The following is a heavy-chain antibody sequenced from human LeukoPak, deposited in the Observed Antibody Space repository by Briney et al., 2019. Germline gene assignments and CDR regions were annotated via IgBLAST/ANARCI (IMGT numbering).Heavy chain of an antibody. CDR1: GGSFSGYY. V-gene: IGHV4-34*01. J-gene: IGHJ3*02. CDR2: INHSGST. CDR3: ARSRIQLWPVGAFDI. D-gene: IGHD5-18*01. Sequence: SETLSLTCAVYGGSFSGYYWSWICQPPGKGLEWIGEINHSGSTNYNPSLKSRVTISVDTSKNQFSLKLSSVTAADTAVYYCARSRIQLWPVGAFDIWGQGTMVTVSS.